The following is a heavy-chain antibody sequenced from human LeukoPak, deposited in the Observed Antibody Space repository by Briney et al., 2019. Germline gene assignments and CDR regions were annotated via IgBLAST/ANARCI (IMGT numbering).Heavy chain of an antibody. CDR1: GYSFTNHG. CDR3: ARDHEYYDFVWGIQGSHWFDP. Sequence: ASVKVSCKASGYSFTNHGMIWVRQAPGQGLEWMGWINTNTGDPTYAQGFTGRFVFSLDTSVNTTYLQISSLKAEDTAVYYCARDHEYYDFVWGIQGSHWFDPWGQGTLVTVSS. J-gene: IGHJ5*02. D-gene: IGHD3-16*01. CDR2: INTNTGDP. V-gene: IGHV7-4-1*02.